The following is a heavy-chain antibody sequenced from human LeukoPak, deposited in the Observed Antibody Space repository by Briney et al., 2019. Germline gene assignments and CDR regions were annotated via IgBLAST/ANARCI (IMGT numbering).Heavy chain of an antibody. Sequence: GGSLRLSCAASGFTFSGYGMHWVRQAPGKGPEWVAVISYDGRNKNYPDSVKGRFTTSRDNSKNTLYLQMDSLRPEDTALYYCVRDRDSSSYYVGTTLDYWGQGTLVTVSS. D-gene: IGHD6-13*01. CDR3: VRDRDSSSYYVGTTLDY. V-gene: IGHV3-30*03. CDR2: ISYDGRNK. J-gene: IGHJ4*02. CDR1: GFTFSGYG.